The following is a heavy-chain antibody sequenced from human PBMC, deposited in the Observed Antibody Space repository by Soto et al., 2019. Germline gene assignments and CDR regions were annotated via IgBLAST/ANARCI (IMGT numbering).Heavy chain of an antibody. V-gene: IGHV1-69*13. CDR1: GGTFSSYV. CDR3: TYRDY. Sequence: SVKVSCKASGGTFSSYVVTWVRQAPGQGLEWMGGIIPVFGTAHYAQSLQGRVTITAADSTTTAYMALTSLRSEDTAVYYCTYRDYWDQGTMDPVSS. CDR2: IIPVFGTA. J-gene: IGHJ4*02.